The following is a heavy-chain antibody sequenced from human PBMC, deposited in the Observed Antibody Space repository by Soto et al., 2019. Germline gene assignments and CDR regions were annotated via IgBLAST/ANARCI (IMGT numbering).Heavy chain of an antibody. V-gene: IGHV3-23*01. CDR2: INGGGDST. J-gene: IGHJ4*02. Sequence: EVLLLESGGGLVQPGGSLRLSCAASGFTFSSYAMSWVRQAPGKGLEWVSGINGGGDSTYFAYSVRGRFTISRDNSKNTLFLQMNSLRAEDTAVYYCARGWTFDLWGQGTLVTVSS. D-gene: IGHD1-1*01. CDR1: GFTFSSYA. CDR3: ARGWTFDL.